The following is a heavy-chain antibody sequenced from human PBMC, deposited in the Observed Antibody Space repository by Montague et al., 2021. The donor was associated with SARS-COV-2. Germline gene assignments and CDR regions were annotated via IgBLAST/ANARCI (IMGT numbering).Heavy chain of an antibody. Sequence: SETLSLTCAVYGGSFSGYYWSWIRQPPGKGLEWIGEINHSGSTNYNPSLKSRVTISVDTSKNQFSLKLSSVTAADTAVYYCARDGGIGDSGSNTWSYYYYGMDVWGQGTTVTVSS. D-gene: IGHD3-22*01. V-gene: IGHV4-34*01. J-gene: IGHJ6*02. CDR3: ARDGGIGDSGSNTWSYYYYGMDV. CDR1: GGSFSGYY. CDR2: INHSGST.